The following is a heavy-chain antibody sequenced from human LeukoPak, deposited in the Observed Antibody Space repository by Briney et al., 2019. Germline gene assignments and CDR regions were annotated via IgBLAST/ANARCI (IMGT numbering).Heavy chain of an antibody. D-gene: IGHD4-17*01. CDR1: GYTLTELS. J-gene: IGHJ6*02. CDR2: FDPGDGET. Sequence: GASVKVSCKVSGYTLTELSIHWVRQAPGKGVEWMGGFDPGDGETIYAQKFQGRVTMTEDTSTDAAYMELSSLRSEDTAVYYCATPMTTVTRSGMDVWGQGTTVTVSS. V-gene: IGHV1-24*01. CDR3: ATPMTTVTRSGMDV.